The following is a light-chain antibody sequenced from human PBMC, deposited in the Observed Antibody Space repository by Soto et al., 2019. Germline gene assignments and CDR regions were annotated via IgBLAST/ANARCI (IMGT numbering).Light chain of an antibody. CDR1: QSVSSTC. Sequence: EIVLTQSPGTLSLSPGERATLSCRASQSVSSTCIAWYQQKPGQGPRLLIYDAITRATGIPDRFSGSGSGTDFTLSISRLEPEDFAVYSCHQYGTSPITFGQGTRLEIK. V-gene: IGKV3-20*01. CDR2: DAI. CDR3: HQYGTSPIT. J-gene: IGKJ5*01.